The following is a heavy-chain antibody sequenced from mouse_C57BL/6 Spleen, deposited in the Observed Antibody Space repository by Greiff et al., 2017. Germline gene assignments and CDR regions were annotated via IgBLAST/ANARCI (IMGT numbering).Heavy chain of an antibody. CDR1: GYTFTSYW. CDR3: ARWDYDGQYYAMDY. Sequence: QVQLKQPGAELVKPGASVKMSCKASGYTFTSYWITWVKQRPGQGLEWIGDIYPGSGSTNYNEKFKSKATLTVDTSSSTAYMQLSSLTSEDSAVYYCARWDYDGQYYAMDYWGQGTSVTVSS. CDR2: IYPGSGST. D-gene: IGHD2-4*01. V-gene: IGHV1-55*01. J-gene: IGHJ4*01.